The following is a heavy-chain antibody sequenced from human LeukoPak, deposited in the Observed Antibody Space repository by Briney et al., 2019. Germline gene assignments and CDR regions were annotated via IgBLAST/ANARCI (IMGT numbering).Heavy chain of an antibody. D-gene: IGHD4-17*01. J-gene: IGHJ3*02. CDR1: GGSISSGGYY. V-gene: IGHV4-31*03. CDR2: IYYSGST. CDR3: ARDDVDYGAFDI. Sequence: SHTLSLTCTDSGGSISSGGYYWSSLRQHPGTGMEWIGYIYYSGSTYYNPSLKSRVTISVDTSKNQFSLKLSSVTAADTAVYYCARDDVDYGAFDIWGQGTMVTVSS.